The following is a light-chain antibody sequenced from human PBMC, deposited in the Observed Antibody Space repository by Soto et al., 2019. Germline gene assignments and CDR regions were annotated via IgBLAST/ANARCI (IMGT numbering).Light chain of an antibody. CDR3: QQSHTTPRLS. CDR2: AAS. V-gene: IGKV1-39*01. CDR1: QSITNF. J-gene: IGKJ4*01. Sequence: DIQMTQSPSSLSASVGDKLTITCRANQSITNFLNWYQKKPGEVPKLLIYAASRLESGVPSRFSGSGSGTDFALTINSLQPEDFVTYYCQQSHTTPRLSFGGGTRVEFK.